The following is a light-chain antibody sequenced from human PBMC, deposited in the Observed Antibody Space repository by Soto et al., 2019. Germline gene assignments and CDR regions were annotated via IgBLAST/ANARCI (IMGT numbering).Light chain of an antibody. CDR3: QQYGGSNRT. CDR2: GAS. J-gene: IGKJ1*01. V-gene: IGKV3-20*01. CDR1: QSVTTQ. Sequence: IVLTQSPGTLSLSPGERATLSCRASQSVTTQLAWYQQKPGQAPRLIIHGASSRATGVPDRITGSGSGTDLTLSISRLEPEDFAVYYCQQYGGSNRTFGQGTKVEIK.